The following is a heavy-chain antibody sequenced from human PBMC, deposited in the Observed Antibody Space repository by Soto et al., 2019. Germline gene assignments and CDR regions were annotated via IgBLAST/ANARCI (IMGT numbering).Heavy chain of an antibody. CDR2: INSDGSST. J-gene: IGHJ4*02. CDR1: GFTFSSYW. V-gene: IGHV3-74*01. Sequence: GGSLRLSCAASGFTFSSYWMHWVRQAPGKGLVWVSRINSDGSSTSYADSVKGRFTISRDNAKNTLYLQMNSLRAEDTAVYYCARVDPIPSNPFDYWGQGTLVTVSS. CDR3: ARVDPIPSNPFDY.